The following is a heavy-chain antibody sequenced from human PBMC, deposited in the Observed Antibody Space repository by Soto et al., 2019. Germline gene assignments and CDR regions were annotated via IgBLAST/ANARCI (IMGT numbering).Heavy chain of an antibody. CDR3: ARVHSSSLDY. V-gene: IGHV3-23*01. D-gene: IGHD6-13*01. J-gene: IGHJ4*02. CDR1: GFAFSDYW. Sequence: GGSLRLSCAASGFAFSDYWMMWVRQAPGEGLQCVSSINQAGSTYYADSVKGRFTISRDNSKNTLYLQMNSLRAEDTAVYYCARVHSSSLDYWGQGTLVTVSS. CDR2: INQAGST.